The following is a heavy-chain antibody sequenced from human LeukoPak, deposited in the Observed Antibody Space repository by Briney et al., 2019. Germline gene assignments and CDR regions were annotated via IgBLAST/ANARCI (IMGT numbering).Heavy chain of an antibody. D-gene: IGHD2-15*01. CDR1: GFTFSSYW. J-gene: IGHJ4*02. CDR2: IKQDGSEK. Sequence: GGSLRLSCAASGFTFSSYWMSWVRQAPGKGLEWVANIKQDGSEKYYVDSVKGRFTISRDNAKNSLYLQMNSLRAEDTAVYYCARDGDAVMVEADRLHSGLDYWGQGTLVTVSS. V-gene: IGHV3-7*01. CDR3: ARDGDAVMVEADRLHSGLDY.